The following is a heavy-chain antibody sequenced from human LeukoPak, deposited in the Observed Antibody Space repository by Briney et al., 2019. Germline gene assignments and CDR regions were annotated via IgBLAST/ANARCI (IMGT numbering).Heavy chain of an antibody. Sequence: ASVKVSCRASGYTFTDYYMHWVRQAPGQGLEWMGWLNPNTLVTKYAQHFQGRVPMTWDTSISTGYMDLHSLTSDDTAVYYCARKDGGRDGMDVWGQGTRSPSP. J-gene: IGHJ6*02. V-gene: IGHV1-2*02. CDR1: GYTFTDYY. D-gene: IGHD4-23*01. CDR2: LNPNTLVT. CDR3: ARKDGGRDGMDV.